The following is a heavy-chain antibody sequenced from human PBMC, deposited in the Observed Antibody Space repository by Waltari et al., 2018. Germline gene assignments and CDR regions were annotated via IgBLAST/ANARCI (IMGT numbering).Heavy chain of an antibody. CDR2: RWYDGSNK. J-gene: IGHJ4*02. V-gene: IGHV3-33*01. D-gene: IGHD6-19*01. CDR1: GFTFSSYG. Sequence: QVQLVESGGGVVQPGRSLRLSCAASGFTFSSYGLHWVRQAPGKGLEWVAVRWYDGSNKYYADAVKGRFTISRDNSKNTLYLQMNSLRAEDTAVYYCARRRGGWPDYWGQGTLVTVSS. CDR3: ARRRGGWPDY.